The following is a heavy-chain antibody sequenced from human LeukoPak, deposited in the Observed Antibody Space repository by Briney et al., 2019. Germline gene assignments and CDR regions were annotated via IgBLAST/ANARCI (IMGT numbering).Heavy chain of an antibody. CDR2: IYYSGST. V-gene: IGHV4-30-4*08. CDR1: GGSIRSGEYY. D-gene: IGHD3-9*01. CDR3: ARYINDNWYFDL. Sequence: SETLSLTCTVSGGSIRSGEYYWSWIRQPPGKGLEWIGYIYYSGSTYYNPSLKSRLTISVDTSKSQFSLKLSSVTAADTAVYYCARYINDNWYFDLWGRGTLVTVSS. J-gene: IGHJ2*01.